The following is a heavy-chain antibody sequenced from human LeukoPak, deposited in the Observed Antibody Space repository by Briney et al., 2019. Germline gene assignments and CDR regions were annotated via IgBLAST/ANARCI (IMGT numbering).Heavy chain of an antibody. V-gene: IGHV3-7*03. Sequence: GGSLRLSCAASGFTFSSYSMNWVRQAPGKGLEWVASINHNGNVNYYVDSVKGRFTISKDNAKNSLYLQMSNLRAEDTAVYFCARGGGLDVWGQGATVTVSS. J-gene: IGHJ6*02. CDR1: GFTFSSYS. CDR3: ARGGGLDV. CDR2: INHNGNVN. D-gene: IGHD3-16*01.